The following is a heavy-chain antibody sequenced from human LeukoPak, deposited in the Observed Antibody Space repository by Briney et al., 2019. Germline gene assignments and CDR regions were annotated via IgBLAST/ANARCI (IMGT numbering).Heavy chain of an antibody. D-gene: IGHD2-2*01. Sequence: GGSLRLSCAASGFTVSDNYMSWVRQAPGKGLDCVSAILSTGSTYYADSVKGRFTISRDNSKNTLYLQMNNLRAEDTAIYYCARAPTKRHFDYWGQGTLVTVSS. CDR3: ARAPTKRHFDY. CDR1: GFTVSDNY. J-gene: IGHJ4*02. CDR2: ILSTGST. V-gene: IGHV3-66*01.